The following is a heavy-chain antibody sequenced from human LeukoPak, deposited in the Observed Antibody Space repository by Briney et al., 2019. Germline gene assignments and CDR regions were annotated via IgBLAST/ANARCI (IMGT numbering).Heavy chain of an antibody. CDR3: ARDGHGDYFDY. CDR1: GFTFSSYS. J-gene: IGHJ4*02. Sequence: GGSLRLSCAASGFTFSSYSMNWVRQAPGKGLEWVSSISSSSSYIYYADSVKGRFTISRDNAKNSLHLQMNSLRAEDTAVYYCARDGHGDYFDYWGQGTLVTVSS. V-gene: IGHV3-21*01. CDR2: ISSSSSYI. D-gene: IGHD4-17*01.